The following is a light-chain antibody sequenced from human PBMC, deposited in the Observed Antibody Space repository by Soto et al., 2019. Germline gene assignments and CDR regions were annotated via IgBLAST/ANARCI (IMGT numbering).Light chain of an antibody. Sequence: QSALTQPASVSGSPGQSITISCTGTSSDVGSYNLVSWYQQHPGKAPKLMIYEGSKRPSGVSNRFSGSKSGNTASLTISGLQAEDEADYYCCSYAGSSNGVFGGATKLTVL. J-gene: IGLJ3*02. V-gene: IGLV2-23*01. CDR1: SSDVGSYNL. CDR3: CSYAGSSNGV. CDR2: EGS.